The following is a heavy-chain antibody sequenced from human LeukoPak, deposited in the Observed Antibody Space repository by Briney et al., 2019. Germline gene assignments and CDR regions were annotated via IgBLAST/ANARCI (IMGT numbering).Heavy chain of an antibody. J-gene: IGHJ3*02. Sequence: PSETLSLTCTVSGGSISSYYWSWIRQPPGKGLEWNGYIYYSGSTNYNPSLKSRVTISVDTSKNQFSLKLSSVTAADTAVYYCAKSYSSSHDAFDIWGQGTMVTVSS. CDR2: IYYSGST. V-gene: IGHV4-59*01. CDR3: AKSYSSSHDAFDI. D-gene: IGHD6-13*01. CDR1: GGSISSYY.